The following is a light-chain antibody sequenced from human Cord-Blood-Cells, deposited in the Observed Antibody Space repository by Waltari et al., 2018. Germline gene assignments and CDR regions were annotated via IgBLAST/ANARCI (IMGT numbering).Light chain of an antibody. Sequence: SYVLTQPPSVSVAPGKTARITCGGNNIGSKSVHWYQQKPGQAPVLVIYYDSDRPSGIPERFSGSNSGNTATLTISRVEAGDEGDYYCQVWDSSSDHPVFGGGTKLTVL. CDR3: QVWDSSSDHPV. V-gene: IGLV3-21*04. CDR2: YDS. J-gene: IGLJ3*02. CDR1: NIGSKS.